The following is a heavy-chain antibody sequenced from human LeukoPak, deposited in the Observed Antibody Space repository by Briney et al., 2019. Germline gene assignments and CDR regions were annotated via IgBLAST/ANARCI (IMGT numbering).Heavy chain of an antibody. Sequence: SETLSLTCAVYGGSLSDSYWSWIRQPPGKGLEWIGEINHSGGTNYSPSLKSRVTISIDTAKNHFSLKLSSVTAADTAVYYCARGPTSIFDYWGQRTLVTVSS. CDR1: GGSLSDSY. V-gene: IGHV4-34*01. J-gene: IGHJ4*02. D-gene: IGHD2/OR15-2a*01. CDR3: ARGPTSIFDY. CDR2: INHSGGT.